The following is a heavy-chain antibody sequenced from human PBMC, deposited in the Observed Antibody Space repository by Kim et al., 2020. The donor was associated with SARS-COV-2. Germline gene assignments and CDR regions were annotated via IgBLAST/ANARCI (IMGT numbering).Heavy chain of an antibody. CDR3: ARLQRSNWFDP. CDR2: IHYSGRP. J-gene: IGHJ5*02. CDR1: GGSISSGDYY. D-gene: IGHD6-25*01. V-gene: IGHV4-30-4*01. Sequence: SETLSLTCTVSGGSISSGDYYWSWIRQPPEKGLYWIGNIHYSGRPDYNPSLKSRVTISIDTSKNQFSLKLSSVTAADTAIYYCARLQRSNWFDPWGQGTL.